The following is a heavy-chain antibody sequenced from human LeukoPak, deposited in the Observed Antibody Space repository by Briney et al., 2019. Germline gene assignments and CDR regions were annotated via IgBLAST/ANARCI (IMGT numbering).Heavy chain of an antibody. D-gene: IGHD2-21*01. J-gene: IGHJ4*02. Sequence: PGGSRTPSRAAPGSTLADYAMDWARQPPGKGLEWLSFISGVGTTTPSPDSVKGRFTISRDDSKISLYLQIDNLRTEDSAFYYCARCGDGESWYRYLDYWGQGAVVTVSS. V-gene: IGHV3-43*02. CDR2: ISGVGTTT. CDR1: GSTLADYA. CDR3: ARCGDGESWYRYLDY.